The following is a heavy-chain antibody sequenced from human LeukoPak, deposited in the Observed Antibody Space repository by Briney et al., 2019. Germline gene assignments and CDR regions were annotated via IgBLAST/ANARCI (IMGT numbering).Heavy chain of an antibody. D-gene: IGHD6-6*01. CDR3: ARGRPLDY. Sequence: SETLSLTCAVYGGSFSGYYWSWIRQPPGKGLEWIGEINHSGSTNYNPSLKSRVTISVDTSKNQFSLKLSSVTAADTAVYYCARGRPLDYWDQGTLVTVSS. J-gene: IGHJ4*02. CDR2: INHSGST. CDR1: GGSFSGYY. V-gene: IGHV4-34*01.